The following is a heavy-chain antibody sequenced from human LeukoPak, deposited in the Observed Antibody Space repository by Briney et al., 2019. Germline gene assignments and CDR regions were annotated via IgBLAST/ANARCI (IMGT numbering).Heavy chain of an antibody. J-gene: IGHJ4*02. Sequence: ASMKVSCKTSGFTFTGHYMHWVRQAPGQGLEWMGWINANTGVTHYAVKFQGRVTITRDTSISTVYMDLSSLQSDDTAVYYCARNPPFGYWGQGTLVTVSS. CDR2: INANTGVT. CDR3: ARNPPFGY. CDR1: GFTFTGHY. V-gene: IGHV1-2*02.